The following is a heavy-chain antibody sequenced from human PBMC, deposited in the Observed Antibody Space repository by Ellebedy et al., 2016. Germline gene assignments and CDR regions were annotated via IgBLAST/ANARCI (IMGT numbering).Heavy chain of an antibody. CDR1: RYTFTGYY. Sequence: ASVKVSXKASRYTFTGYYMHWVRQAPGQGLEWMGWINPNSGGTNYAQKFQGRVTMTRDTSISTAYMELSRLRSDDTAVYYCARGSGCSSTSCYFYYYYGMDVWGQGTTVTVSS. V-gene: IGHV1-2*02. CDR2: INPNSGGT. CDR3: ARGSGCSSTSCYFYYYYGMDV. D-gene: IGHD2-2*01. J-gene: IGHJ6*02.